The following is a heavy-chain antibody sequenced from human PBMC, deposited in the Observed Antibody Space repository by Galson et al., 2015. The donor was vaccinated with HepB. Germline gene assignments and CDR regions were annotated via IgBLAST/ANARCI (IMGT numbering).Heavy chain of an antibody. Sequence: SCKVSGDTFTNNVINWVRQAPGQGLEWLGRVIPMLGMSNYAQKFRGRLSIGADESTSTFYMDLSRLTSDDTAVYFCAREGFGERPTAWTYNWTDPWGQGTLVTVSS. D-gene: IGHD1-20*01. J-gene: IGHJ5*02. CDR2: VIPMLGMS. CDR1: GDTFTNNV. CDR3: AREGFGERPTAWTYNWTDP. V-gene: IGHV1-69*04.